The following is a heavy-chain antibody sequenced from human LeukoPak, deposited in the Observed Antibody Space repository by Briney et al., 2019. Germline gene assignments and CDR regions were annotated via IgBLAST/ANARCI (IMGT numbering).Heavy chain of an antibody. V-gene: IGHV4-39*01. J-gene: IGHJ5*02. CDR2: IYYSGST. Sequence: PSETLSLTCTVSGGSISSSSYYWGRIRQPSGKGLEWIGSIYYSGSTYYNPSLKSRVTISVDTSKNQFSLKLSSVTAADTAVYYCARNDGQWLEKFDPWGQGTLVTVSS. CDR3: ARNDGQWLEKFDP. D-gene: IGHD6-19*01. CDR1: GGSISSSSYY.